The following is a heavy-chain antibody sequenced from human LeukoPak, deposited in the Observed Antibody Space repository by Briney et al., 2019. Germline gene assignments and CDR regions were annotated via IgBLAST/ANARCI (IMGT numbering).Heavy chain of an antibody. Sequence: SSETLSLTCTVSGGSISSSSYYWGWIRQPPGKGLEWIGSIYYSGSTYYNPSLKSRVTISVDTSKNQFSLKLSSVTAADTAVYYCARTVVNYFDYWGREPWSPSPQ. CDR1: GGSISSSSYY. J-gene: IGHJ4*02. CDR2: IYYSGST. V-gene: IGHV4-39*01. CDR3: ARTVVNYFDY.